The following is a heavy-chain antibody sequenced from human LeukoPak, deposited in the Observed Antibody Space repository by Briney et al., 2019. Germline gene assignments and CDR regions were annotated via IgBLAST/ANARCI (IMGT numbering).Heavy chain of an antibody. V-gene: IGHV3-23*01. J-gene: IGHJ4*02. Sequence: GRSLRLSCVASGFTLSDAMSWVRQAPGKGLEWVSGSSGSGGTTYYADSVKGRLTISRDNVKHTLYLQMNSLRADDTGVYYCAIYYHDSRTNWGQGTLVTVSS. CDR1: GFTLSDA. CDR2: SSGSGGTT. CDR3: AIYYHDSRTN. D-gene: IGHD3-22*01.